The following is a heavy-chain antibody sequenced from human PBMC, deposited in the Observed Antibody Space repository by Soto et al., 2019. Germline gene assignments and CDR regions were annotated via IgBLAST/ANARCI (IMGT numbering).Heavy chain of an antibody. D-gene: IGHD2-15*01. CDR3: ARESTAASPLYYFDY. Sequence: SVKVSCKASGGTFSSYAISWVRQAPGQGLEWMGGTIPIFGTANYAQKFQGRVTITADESTSTAYMELSSLRSEDTAVYYCARESTAASPLYYFDYWGQGTLVTVSS. CDR2: TIPIFGTA. CDR1: GGTFSSYA. J-gene: IGHJ4*02. V-gene: IGHV1-69*13.